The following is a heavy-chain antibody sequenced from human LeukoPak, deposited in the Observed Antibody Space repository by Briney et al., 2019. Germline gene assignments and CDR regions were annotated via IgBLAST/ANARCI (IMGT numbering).Heavy chain of an antibody. CDR2: ISGSGTTT. D-gene: IGHD6-13*01. Sequence: GGSLRLSCAASGFTFSTYAMSWVRQAPGKGLEWVSSISGSGTTTYYADSVKGRFTIYRENSKKTLFLQMYSLAAEDTALYYCARHQTSYSSSSYTQDWGQGTLVTVSS. V-gene: IGHV3-23*01. CDR3: ARHQTSYSSSSYTQD. CDR1: GFTFSTYA. J-gene: IGHJ4*02.